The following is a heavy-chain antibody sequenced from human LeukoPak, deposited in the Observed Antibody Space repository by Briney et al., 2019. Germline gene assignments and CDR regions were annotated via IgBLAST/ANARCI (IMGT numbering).Heavy chain of an antibody. Sequence: PSETLALTCTVSADSISGYYWSWFRLPPGKGPEWIGQISYSGLTRYNPALKSRVTISVDTSKNQISVNLSSVTAADTAVYYCARADSGYDYWGQGTLVTVSS. CDR3: ARADSGYDY. V-gene: IGHV4-59*12. J-gene: IGHJ4*02. CDR1: ADSISGYY. CDR2: ISYSGLT. D-gene: IGHD5-12*01.